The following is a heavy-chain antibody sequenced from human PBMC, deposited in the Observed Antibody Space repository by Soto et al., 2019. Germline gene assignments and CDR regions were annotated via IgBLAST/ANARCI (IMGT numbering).Heavy chain of an antibody. D-gene: IGHD5-18*01. Sequence: GGSLRLSCAASGFTFSSYGMHWVRQAPGKGLEWVAVISYDGSNKYYADSVKGRFTISRDNSKNTLYLQMNSLRAEDTAVYYCAKDGHSYGPGSFDYWGQGTLVTVSS. J-gene: IGHJ4*02. CDR1: GFTFSSYG. V-gene: IGHV3-30*18. CDR3: AKDGHSYGPGSFDY. CDR2: ISYDGSNK.